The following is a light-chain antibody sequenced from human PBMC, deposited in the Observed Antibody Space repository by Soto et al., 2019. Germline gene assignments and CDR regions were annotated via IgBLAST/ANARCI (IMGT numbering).Light chain of an antibody. J-gene: IGKJ1*01. CDR2: DAS. V-gene: IGKV1-5*01. Sequence: DIQMTQSPSSLSASVGDRVTITCRASQSISHYLAWYQQKPGKAPKLLIYDASSLEGGIPSRFSGSGSGTKFTLTLSSLQAEDSATYYCQQSFIAPWTFGQGTKVEIK. CDR3: QQSFIAPWT. CDR1: QSISHY.